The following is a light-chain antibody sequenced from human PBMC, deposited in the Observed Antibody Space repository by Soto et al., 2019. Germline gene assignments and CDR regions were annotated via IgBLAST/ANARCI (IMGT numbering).Light chain of an antibody. Sequence: DIVLTQSPGTLSLSPGERVILSCRTSQSISSSALAWYQQKPGQAPSLLIYGSSRRATGVPDRFSGSGSGTDFTLTISSLEPEDFAVYFCQQYVTSPYTFGQGTKLEL. CDR1: QSISSSA. CDR2: GSS. V-gene: IGKV3-20*01. CDR3: QQYVTSPYT. J-gene: IGKJ2*01.